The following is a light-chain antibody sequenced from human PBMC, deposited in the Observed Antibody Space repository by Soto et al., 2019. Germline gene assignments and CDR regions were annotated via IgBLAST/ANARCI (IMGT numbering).Light chain of an antibody. Sequence: EIVMTQSPATLSVSPGERATLSCRASQSVSSYLAWYQQKPGQAPRLLIYDASNRATGIPARFSGSGSGTDFTLTISSLEPEDFAVYYCQQRSNWPITFGQGTRLETK. J-gene: IGKJ5*01. V-gene: IGKV3-11*01. CDR3: QQRSNWPIT. CDR1: QSVSSY. CDR2: DAS.